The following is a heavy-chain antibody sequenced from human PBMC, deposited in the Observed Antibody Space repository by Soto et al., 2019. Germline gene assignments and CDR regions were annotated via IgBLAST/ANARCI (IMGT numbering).Heavy chain of an antibody. Sequence: SETLSLTCAVSGGSISSGGYSWSWIRQPPGKGLEWIGYIYHSGSTYYNPSLKSRVTISVDRSKNQFSLKLSSVTAADTAVYYCARVSSYGDYYDYWGQGTLVTVSS. V-gene: IGHV4-30-2*01. CDR3: ARVSSYGDYYDY. J-gene: IGHJ4*02. CDR1: GGSISSGGYS. D-gene: IGHD4-17*01. CDR2: IYHSGST.